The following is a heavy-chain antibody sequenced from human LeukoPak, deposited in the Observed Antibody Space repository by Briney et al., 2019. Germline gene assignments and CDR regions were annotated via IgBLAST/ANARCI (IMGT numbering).Heavy chain of an antibody. CDR2: IIPIFGTT. J-gene: IGHJ4*02. CDR3: ARIVGIASRGYFDY. Sequence: SSVKVSCKASGGTFSSYAISWVRQAPGQGLEWMGGIIPIFGTTNYAQKFQGRVTITADESTSTAYMELSSLRSEDTAVYYCARIVGIASRGYFDYWGQGTLVTVSS. V-gene: IGHV1-69*01. D-gene: IGHD3-10*01. CDR1: GGTFSSYA.